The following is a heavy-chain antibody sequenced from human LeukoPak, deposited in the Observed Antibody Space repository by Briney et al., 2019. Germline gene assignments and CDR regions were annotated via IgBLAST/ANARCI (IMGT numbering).Heavy chain of an antibody. Sequence: SETLSLTCTVSGGSMRSYYWSWIRQTPEKGLEWIGYIYYTGRTNYNPSLKSRVTISVDTSKNQFSLKLSSVTAADTAVYYCAREGHDYGGNNGMDVWGQGTTVTVSS. CDR1: GGSMRSYY. D-gene: IGHD4-23*01. CDR3: AREGHDYGGNNGMDV. V-gene: IGHV4-59*12. J-gene: IGHJ6*02. CDR2: IYYTGRT.